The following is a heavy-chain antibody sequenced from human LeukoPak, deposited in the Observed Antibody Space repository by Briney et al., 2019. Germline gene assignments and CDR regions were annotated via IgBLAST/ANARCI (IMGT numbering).Heavy chain of an antibody. CDR2: TRSSNGHI. J-gene: IGHJ4*02. V-gene: IGHV3-21*01. CDR3: ARGEGPSTLDY. CDR1: GFTFTSYS. Sequence: GGSLRLSCAASGFTFTSYSMNWVRQAPGKGLEWVSITRSSNGHIYYADSVNSRFTISRDKAKKSLYLQRNSLRAEDTAVYYCARGEGPSTLDYWGQGTLVTVSS. D-gene: IGHD3-3*02.